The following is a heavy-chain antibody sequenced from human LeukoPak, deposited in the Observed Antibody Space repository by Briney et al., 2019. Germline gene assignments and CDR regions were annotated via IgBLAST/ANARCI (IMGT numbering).Heavy chain of an antibody. Sequence: PGGSLRLSCAASGFTFSSYAMHWVRQAPGKGLEWAAVISYDGSNKYYADSVKGRFTISRDNSKNTLYLQMNSLRAEDTAVYYCGGGGGGAWGGLHYDFWSGYLKGDAGIDYWGQGTLVTVSS. J-gene: IGHJ4*02. CDR3: GGGGGGAWGGLHYDFWSGYLKGDAGIDY. D-gene: IGHD3-3*01. CDR2: ISYDGSNK. CDR1: GFTFSSYA. V-gene: IGHV3-30-3*01.